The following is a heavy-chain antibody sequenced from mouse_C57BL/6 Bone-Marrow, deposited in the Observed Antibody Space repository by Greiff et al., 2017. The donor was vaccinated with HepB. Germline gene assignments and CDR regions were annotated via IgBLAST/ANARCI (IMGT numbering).Heavy chain of an antibody. CDR1: GFSLSTFGMG. Sequence: QVTLKVSGPGILQPSQTLSLTCSFSGFSLSTFGMGVGWIRQPSGKGLEWLAHIWWDDDKYYNPALKSRLTISKDTSKNQVFLKIANVDTADTATYYCARILLIYYYGDWYFDVWGTGTTVTVSS. CDR3: ARILLIYYYGDWYFDV. V-gene: IGHV8-8*01. J-gene: IGHJ1*03. D-gene: IGHD1-1*01. CDR2: IWWDDDK.